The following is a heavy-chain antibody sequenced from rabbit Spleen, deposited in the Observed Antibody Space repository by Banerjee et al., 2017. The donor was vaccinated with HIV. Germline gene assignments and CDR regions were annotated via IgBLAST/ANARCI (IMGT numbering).Heavy chain of an antibody. V-gene: IGHV1S40*01. Sequence: QSLEESGGGLVQPGASLTLTCTASGFDFSSCYYICWVRQAPGKGLEWIGCIYTGSGSTYYASWAKGRFTISKTSSTTVTLQMTRLTAADTATYFCAISYPGSSYGFNLWGQGTLVTVS. J-gene: IGHJ4*01. CDR3: AISYPGSSYGFNL. CDR2: IYTGSGST. CDR1: GFDFSSCYY. D-gene: IGHD8-1*01.